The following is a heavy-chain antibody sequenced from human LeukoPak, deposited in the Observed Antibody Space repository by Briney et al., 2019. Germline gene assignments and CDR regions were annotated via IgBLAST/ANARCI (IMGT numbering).Heavy chain of an antibody. J-gene: IGHJ6*02. V-gene: IGHV3-49*04. CDR1: GSTFVDYA. D-gene: IGHD1-26*01. CDR3: TREARIVGTYHYYGMHV. Sequence: SLRLSCTAAGSTFVDYAVSWVRQAPGKGLGWVGFIRSKAYGATTEYAASVKDRFTISRDDSKSIAYLQMNSLKTEDTAVYYCTREARIVGTYHYYGMHVWGQETTVTVSS. CDR2: IRSKAYGATT.